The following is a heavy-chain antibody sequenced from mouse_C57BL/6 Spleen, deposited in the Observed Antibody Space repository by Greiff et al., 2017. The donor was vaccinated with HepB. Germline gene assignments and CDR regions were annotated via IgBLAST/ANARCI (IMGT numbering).Heavy chain of an antibody. Sequence: EVMLVESGGGLVQPGGSLSLSCAASGFTFTDYYMSWVRQPPGKALEWLGFIRNKANGYTTEYSASVKVRFTISRDNSQSILYLQMKALKAEDISTYSVARDPTTVVADYAMDYWGQGTSVTVSS. J-gene: IGHJ4*01. CDR2: IRNKANGYTT. V-gene: IGHV7-3*01. D-gene: IGHD1-1*01. CDR1: GFTFTDYY. CDR3: ARDPTTVVADYAMDY.